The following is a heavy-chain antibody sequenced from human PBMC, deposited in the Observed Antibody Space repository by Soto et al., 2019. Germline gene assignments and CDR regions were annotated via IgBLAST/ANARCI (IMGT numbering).Heavy chain of an antibody. Sequence: PSETLSLTCTVSGGSISTFYWSWIRQPPGKGLEWIGYIYYNGNTNYSPSLKSRVTISVDTSKNQFSLNLNSVSAADTAVYYCARDGSRYDFWSGPYYFDYWGQGTLVTASS. J-gene: IGHJ4*02. CDR1: GGSISTFY. CDR2: IYYNGNT. V-gene: IGHV4-59*01. CDR3: ARDGSRYDFWSGPYYFDY. D-gene: IGHD3-3*01.